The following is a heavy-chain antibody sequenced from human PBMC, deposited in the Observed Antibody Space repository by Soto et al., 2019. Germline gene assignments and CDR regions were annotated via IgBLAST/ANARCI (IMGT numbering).Heavy chain of an antibody. J-gene: IGHJ5*02. D-gene: IGHD6-13*01. Sequence: ASEKVSCKASRYTFTSYGISWVRQAPGQGLEWMGWISAYNGNTNYAQKLQGRVTMTTDTSTSTAYMELRSLRSDDTAVYYCARDSVAAGNWFDPWGQGTLVTVSS. CDR3: ARDSVAAGNWFDP. V-gene: IGHV1-18*01. CDR1: RYTFTSYG. CDR2: ISAYNGNT.